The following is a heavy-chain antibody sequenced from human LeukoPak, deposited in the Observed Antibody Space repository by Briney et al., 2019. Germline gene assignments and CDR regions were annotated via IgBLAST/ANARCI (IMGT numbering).Heavy chain of an antibody. Sequence: GMSLTLSCAASGFIFSTYGMHWLRHAPGNGLVWVAVIWYDGSNKYHADSVKGRFTISRDNSKNTLYLQMNSLRAEDTAVYYCARDSSGWSHDAFDIWGQGTMVTVSS. V-gene: IGHV3-33*01. D-gene: IGHD6-19*01. J-gene: IGHJ3*02. CDR1: GFIFSTYG. CDR3: ARDSSGWSHDAFDI. CDR2: IWYDGSNK.